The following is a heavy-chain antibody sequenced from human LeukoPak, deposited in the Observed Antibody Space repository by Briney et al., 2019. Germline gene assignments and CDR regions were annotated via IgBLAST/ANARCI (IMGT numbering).Heavy chain of an antibody. Sequence: GGSLRLSCAASGFTFSTYAMSWVRQAPGKGLEWVSSISGSGGSTYYADSVKGRFTISRDNSKNTLYLQMNSLRVEDTAVYYCARGLDAFDPWGQGTLVTVSS. D-gene: IGHD3-9*01. CDR1: GFTFSTYA. V-gene: IGHV3-23*01. J-gene: IGHJ5*02. CDR3: ARGLDAFDP. CDR2: ISGSGGST.